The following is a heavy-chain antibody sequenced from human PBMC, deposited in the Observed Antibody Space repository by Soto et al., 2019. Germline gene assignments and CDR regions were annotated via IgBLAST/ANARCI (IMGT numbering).Heavy chain of an antibody. CDR2: ISSSGDTT. Sequence: GGSLRLSCAASGFTFSSYAMSWVRQAPGKGLEWVSLISSSGDTTHYADSVKGRFTISRDNSEKTLFEQMISLRAEDTAVYYCAKHTGGSYYSPCDYWGRGTLVTVSS. V-gene: IGHV3-23*01. CDR3: AKHTGGSYYSPCDY. D-gene: IGHD2-15*01. J-gene: IGHJ4*02. CDR1: GFTFSSYA.